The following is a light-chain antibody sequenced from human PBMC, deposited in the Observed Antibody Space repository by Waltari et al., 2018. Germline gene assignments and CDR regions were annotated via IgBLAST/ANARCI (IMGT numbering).Light chain of an antibody. CDR3: CSYTRSNYVT. CDR1: SRYAGRLTL. J-gene: IGLJ2*01. V-gene: IGLV2-23*02. Sequence: QSALTQPASVSGSPGQSIPISCPATSRYAGRLTLLFWEQQYPGKAPKVWVYEVSKRPSGGSNRFSGSKSGNTASLTISGLQAEDEADYYCCSYTRSNYVTFGGGTKVTVL. CDR2: EVS.